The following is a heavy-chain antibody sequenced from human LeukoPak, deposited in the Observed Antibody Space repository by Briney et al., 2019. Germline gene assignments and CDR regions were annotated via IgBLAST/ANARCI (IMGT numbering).Heavy chain of an antibody. CDR3: ARFDLDIVASAFDY. Sequence: GESLKISCKGSGYSFTNYWIGWVRQMPGKGLEWMGVIYPGDSDTRYSPSFQGQVTISVDKSINTAYLQWSSLKASDTAMYYCARFDLDIVASAFDYWGQGTLVTVSS. CDR2: IYPGDSDT. CDR1: GYSFTNYW. J-gene: IGHJ4*02. V-gene: IGHV5-51*01. D-gene: IGHD5-12*01.